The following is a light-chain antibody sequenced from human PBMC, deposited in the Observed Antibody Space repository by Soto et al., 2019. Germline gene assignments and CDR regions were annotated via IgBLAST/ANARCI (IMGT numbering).Light chain of an antibody. V-gene: IGLV1-47*01. Sequence: QSVLTQPPSASGTPGQRVTISCSGSSSNIGSNYVYWYQQLPGTAPKLLIYRNNQRPSGVPDRFSGSTSGTSASLAISGLRSEDEADYYCSAWDDSLRAVVFGGGTKVTVL. CDR1: SSNIGSNY. CDR2: RNN. J-gene: IGLJ2*01. CDR3: SAWDDSLRAVV.